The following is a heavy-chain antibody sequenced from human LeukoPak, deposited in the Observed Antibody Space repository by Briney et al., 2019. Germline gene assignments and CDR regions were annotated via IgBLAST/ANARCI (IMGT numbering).Heavy chain of an antibody. J-gene: IGHJ4*02. V-gene: IGHV1-18*01. CDR1: GYTFTSYG. CDR2: ISAYNGNT. Sequence: ASVKVSCKASGYTFTSYGISWVRQAPGQGLEWMGWISAYNGNTNYAQKLQGRVTMTTDTSTSTACMELRSLRSDDTAVYYCARGGDYYDSSGYYYNPSRSFDYWGQGTLVTVSS. CDR3: ARGGDYYDSSGYYYNPSRSFDY. D-gene: IGHD3-22*01.